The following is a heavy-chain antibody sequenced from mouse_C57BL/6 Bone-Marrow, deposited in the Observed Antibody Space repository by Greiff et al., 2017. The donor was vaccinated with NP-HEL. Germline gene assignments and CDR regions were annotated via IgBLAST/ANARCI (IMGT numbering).Heavy chain of an antibody. CDR2: IYPGNSDT. D-gene: IGHD2-5*01. J-gene: IGHJ2*01. Sequence: VQLKQSGTVLARPGASVKMSCKTSGYTFTSYWMHWVKQRPGQGLEWIGAIYPGNSDTSYNQKFKGKAKLTAVTSASTAYMELSSLTNEDSAVYYCTTYSNYLYYFDYWGQGTTLTVSS. CDR3: TTYSNYLYYFDY. V-gene: IGHV1-5*01. CDR1: GYTFTSYW.